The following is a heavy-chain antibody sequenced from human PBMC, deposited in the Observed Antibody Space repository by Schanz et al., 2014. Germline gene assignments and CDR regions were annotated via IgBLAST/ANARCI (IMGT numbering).Heavy chain of an antibody. D-gene: IGHD7-27*01. J-gene: IGHJ3*02. Sequence: EVQLVESGGGLVKPGGSLRLSCAASGFTFSSYSMHWIRQAPGKGLEWVSYIPVGNNYIYYADSVKGRFTISRDNPKNSLYLQMNSLRVEDTAVYYCARENLNWEAFDIWGQGTVVTVSS. CDR1: GFTFSSYS. CDR2: IPVGNNYI. CDR3: ARENLNWEAFDI. V-gene: IGHV3-21*01.